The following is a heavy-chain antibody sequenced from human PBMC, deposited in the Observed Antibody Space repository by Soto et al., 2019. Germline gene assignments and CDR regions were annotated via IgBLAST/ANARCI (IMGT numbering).Heavy chain of an antibody. CDR1: GGSFSGYY. CDR3: ARGNYHYYYYYMDV. Sequence: PSETLSLTCAVYGGSFSGYYWSWIRQPPGKGLEWIGEINHSGSTNYNPSLKSRITISVDTSKNQFSLKLSSVTAADTAVYYCARGNYHYYYYYMDVWGKGTTVTVSS. J-gene: IGHJ6*03. CDR2: INHSGST. V-gene: IGHV4-34*01. D-gene: IGHD4-4*01.